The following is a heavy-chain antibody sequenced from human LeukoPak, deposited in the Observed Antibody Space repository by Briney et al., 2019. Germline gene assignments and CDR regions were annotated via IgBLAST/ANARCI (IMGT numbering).Heavy chain of an antibody. V-gene: IGHV4-38-2*02. CDR1: GYSISSGNY. J-gene: IGHJ4*02. Sequence: PSETLSLTCSVSGYSISSGNYWGWIRLPPGRGLQWIGSIYPSGSTYYNPSLKSRVTISVDTPKNQFSLKLSSVTAADTAVYYCAKGYCRGNSCYDDRGAFDYWGQGTLVTVSS. CDR3: AKGYCRGNSCYDDRGAFDY. D-gene: IGHD2-2*01. CDR2: IYPSGST.